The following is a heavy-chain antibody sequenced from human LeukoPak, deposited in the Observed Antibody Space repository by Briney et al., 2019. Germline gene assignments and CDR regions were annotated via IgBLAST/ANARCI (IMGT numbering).Heavy chain of an antibody. J-gene: IGHJ4*02. D-gene: IGHD5-12*01. CDR3: ARAYESPFDY. Sequence: TGGSLRLSCAASGFTFSSYSMNWVRQAPGKGLEWVSSISSSSSCIYYADSVKGRFTISRDNAKNSLYLQMNSLRAEDTAVYYCARAYESPFDYWGQGTLVTVSS. CDR2: ISSSSSCI. CDR1: GFTFSSYS. V-gene: IGHV3-21*01.